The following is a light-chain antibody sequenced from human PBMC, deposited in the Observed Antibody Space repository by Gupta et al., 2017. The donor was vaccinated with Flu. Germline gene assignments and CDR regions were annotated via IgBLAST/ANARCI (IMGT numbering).Light chain of an antibody. CDR2: AAS. Sequence: EIVLTQSPGTLSLSPGERATLSCRASQSVSSSYLAWYQQKPGQAPRLLIYAASSRATGIPDRFSGSGSGTDFTFTITRLEPEDLAVYFCQQDGSSPPTFGQGTRVDIK. CDR3: QQDGSSPPT. V-gene: IGKV3-20*01. J-gene: IGKJ1*01. CDR1: QSVSSSY.